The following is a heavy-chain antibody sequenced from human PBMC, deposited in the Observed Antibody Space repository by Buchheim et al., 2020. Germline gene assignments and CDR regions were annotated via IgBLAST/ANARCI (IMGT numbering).Heavy chain of an antibody. D-gene: IGHD2-2*01. Sequence: QVQLQESGPGLVKPSETLSLTCTVSGGSISSYYWSWIRQPPGKGLEWIGYIYYSGSTNYNPSLKSRATISVDTSKNQLSLKLSSVTAADTAVYYCARGDFCSSTSCYGSYYYYGMDVWGQGTT. V-gene: IGHV4-59*01. J-gene: IGHJ6*02. CDR2: IYYSGST. CDR1: GGSISSYY. CDR3: ARGDFCSSTSCYGSYYYYGMDV.